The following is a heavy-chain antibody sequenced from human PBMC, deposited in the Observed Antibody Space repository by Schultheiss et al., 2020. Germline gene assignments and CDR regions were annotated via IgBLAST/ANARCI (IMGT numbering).Heavy chain of an antibody. CDR3: VRSPDIVTTSGYYFYGFDV. D-gene: IGHD5-12*01. V-gene: IGHV3-11*06. CDR1: GFTFSDYY. Sequence: GESLKISCAASGFTFSDYYMSWIRQAPGKGLEWVSYISSSSSYTNYADSVRGRFTLSRDNAKNSLWLQMNSLRAEDAALYYCVRSPDIVTTSGYYFYGFDVWGQGTTVTVSS. CDR2: ISSSSSYT. J-gene: IGHJ6*02.